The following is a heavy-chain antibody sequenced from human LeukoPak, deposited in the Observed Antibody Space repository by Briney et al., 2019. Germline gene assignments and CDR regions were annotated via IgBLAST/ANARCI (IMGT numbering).Heavy chain of an antibody. CDR1: AGSISRYY. V-gene: IGHV4-59*01. CDR3: ARDSGPYGLNAFDT. Sequence: SETLSLTCPVHAGSISRYYCSWIRQHPGKGLEWIGYIYYSGSTNYNPSRKSRVTISVDTSKTQFSLKLSSVTAANTAVYYCARDSGPYGLNAFDTWGQGTMVTGSS. D-gene: IGHD3-10*01. CDR2: IYYSGST. J-gene: IGHJ3*02.